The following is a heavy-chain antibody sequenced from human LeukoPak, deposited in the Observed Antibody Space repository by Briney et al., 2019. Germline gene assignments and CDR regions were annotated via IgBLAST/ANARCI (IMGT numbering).Heavy chain of an antibody. Sequence: GGSLRLSCAASGFTVSRNFMAWVRQAPGQGLEWVSVIYSGGRTFYADSVRGRFTVSRDNSKNTLFLHMSSLRVDDTGFYFCALTTIDLPLGAFDFWGPGALVTVSS. V-gene: IGHV3-53*01. J-gene: IGHJ4*02. D-gene: IGHD3-16*01. CDR3: ALTTIDLPLGAFDF. CDR1: GFTVSRNF. CDR2: IYSGGRT.